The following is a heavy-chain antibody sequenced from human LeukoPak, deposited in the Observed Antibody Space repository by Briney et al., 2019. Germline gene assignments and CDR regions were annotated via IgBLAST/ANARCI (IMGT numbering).Heavy chain of an antibody. CDR2: ISAYNGNT. J-gene: IGHJ4*02. V-gene: IGHV1-18*01. D-gene: IGHD3-10*01. Sequence: ASVKVSCKASGYSFSSFGISWVRQAPGHGFEWMGWISAYNGNTNYAEKFQGRVTMTTDTSTGTAYMELRSLNSDDTAVYYCARDRPMIRGVVTIDSWGQGTLVTVSS. CDR3: ARDRPMIRGVVTIDS. CDR1: GYSFSSFG.